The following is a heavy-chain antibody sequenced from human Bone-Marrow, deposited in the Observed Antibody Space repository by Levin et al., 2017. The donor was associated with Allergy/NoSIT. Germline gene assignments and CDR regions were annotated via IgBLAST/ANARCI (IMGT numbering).Heavy chain of an antibody. V-gene: IGHV4-31*03. CDR2: ISYRGST. D-gene: IGHD1-1*01. J-gene: IGHJ4*02. CDR3: ARLDGYSFDY. Sequence: SETLSLTCTVSGGSIRSAGYHWTWIRQYPGKGLEWIGYISYRGSTYFNPSLKSRLTMSIDTSEQHFSLNLTSVSAADTAIYYCARLDGYSFDYWGQGALVTVSS. CDR1: GGSIRSAGYH.